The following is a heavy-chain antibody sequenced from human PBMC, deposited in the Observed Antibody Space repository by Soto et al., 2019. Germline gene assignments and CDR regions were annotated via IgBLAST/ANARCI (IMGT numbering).Heavy chain of an antibody. CDR1: GGSISTYY. D-gene: IGHD2-8*01. Sequence: QVQLQESGPGLVKPSETLSLTCTVSGGSISTYYWSWIRHPPGKGLEWIGYIYYGGSANYNPSLKSRVTISVDRSKKQFSLKLNSVTAADTAVHYCTRGGHCTDGVCSALDYWGQGTLVTVSS. CDR3: TRGGHCTDGVCSALDY. V-gene: IGHV4-59*08. J-gene: IGHJ4*02. CDR2: IYYGGSA.